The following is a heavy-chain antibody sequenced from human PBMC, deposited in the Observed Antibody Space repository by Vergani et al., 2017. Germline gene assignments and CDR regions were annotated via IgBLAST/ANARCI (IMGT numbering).Heavy chain of an antibody. CDR1: VFTFSSYG. V-gene: IGHV3-30*18. CDR2: ISYDGSNK. CDR3: AKEPHCSSTSCYGFWYYYYGMDV. J-gene: IGHJ6*02. Sequence: QVQLVESGGGVVQPGRSLRLSCAASVFTFSSYGMHWVRQAPGKGLEWVAVISYDGSNKYYADSVKGRFTISRDNSKNTLYLQMNSLRAEDTAVYYCAKEPHCSSTSCYGFWYYYYGMDVWGQGTTVTVSS. D-gene: IGHD2-2*01.